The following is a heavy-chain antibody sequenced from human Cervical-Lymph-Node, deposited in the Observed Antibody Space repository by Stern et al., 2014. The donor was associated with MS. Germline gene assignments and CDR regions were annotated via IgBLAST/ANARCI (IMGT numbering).Heavy chain of an antibody. CDR2: IYWDDDK. J-gene: IGHJ3*02. D-gene: IGHD5-18*01. CDR3: AHSPRIQLWLAFEI. Sequence: QVPLKESGPTLVKPTQPLTLTCTFSGFSLSTSGVGVGWIRQPPGKALEWLALIYWDDDKRYSPSLKSRLTITKDASKNQVVLTMTNMDPVDTATYYCAHSPRIQLWLAFEIWGQGTMVTVSS. CDR1: GFSLSTSGVG. V-gene: IGHV2-5*02.